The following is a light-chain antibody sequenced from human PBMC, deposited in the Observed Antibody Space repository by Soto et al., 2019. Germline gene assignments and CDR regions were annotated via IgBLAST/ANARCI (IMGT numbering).Light chain of an antibody. CDR3: LQDYNYPLT. Sequence: AIQMTHSPSSLSASVGDRVTITCRASQGIKNDLGWYQQKPGKAPNLLIYAASSLQSGVPSRFSGSGSGTDFTLTISSLQPEDFATYYCLQDYNYPLTFGGGTKVDIK. J-gene: IGKJ4*01. CDR2: AAS. V-gene: IGKV1-6*01. CDR1: QGIKND.